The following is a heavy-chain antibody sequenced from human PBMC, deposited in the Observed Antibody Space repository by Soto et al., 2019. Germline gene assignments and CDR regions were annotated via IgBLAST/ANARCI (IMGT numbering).Heavy chain of an antibody. J-gene: IGHJ5*02. CDR1: GYTFTNYG. CDR3: AREEYPQLDP. V-gene: IGHV1-18*04. Sequence: QVQLVQSGAEVKKPGASVKVSCKASGYTFTNYGISWVRQAPGQGLEWLGWISTNSGHTDYAQKFRGRVTMTTDTSTTTAYMELRSLRSDDTAVYYCAREEYPQLDPWGQGTLVTVSS. CDR2: ISTNSGHT.